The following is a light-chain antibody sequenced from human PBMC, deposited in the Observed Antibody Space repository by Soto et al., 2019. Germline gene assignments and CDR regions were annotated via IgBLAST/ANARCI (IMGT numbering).Light chain of an antibody. CDR3: SSYGGNTNYV. Sequence: QSSMPHPPSASWSPGQSVTISCTGTSSDVGLYDYVSWYQQHPGKVPKLLIYEVTQRPSGVPDRFSGSKSGNTASLTVSGLQAEDDADYYCSSYGGNTNYVFGHGTKVTVL. CDR2: EVT. J-gene: IGLJ1*01. CDR1: SSDVGLYDY. V-gene: IGLV2-8*01.